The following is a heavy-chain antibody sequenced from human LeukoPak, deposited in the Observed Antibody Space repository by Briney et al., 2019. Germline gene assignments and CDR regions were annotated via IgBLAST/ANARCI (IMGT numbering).Heavy chain of an antibody. D-gene: IGHD3-22*01. CDR1: GGSISSYY. J-gene: IGHJ4*02. CDR2: IYYSGST. CDR3: ARDRHYYDVSGYSYFDY. Sequence: SETLSLTCTVSGGSISSYYWSWIRQPPGKGLEWIGYIYYSGSTNYNPSLKSRITMSVDTSKNQFSLKLTSVTAADTAVYYCARDRHYYDVSGYSYFDYWGPGTLVTVSS. V-gene: IGHV4-59*12.